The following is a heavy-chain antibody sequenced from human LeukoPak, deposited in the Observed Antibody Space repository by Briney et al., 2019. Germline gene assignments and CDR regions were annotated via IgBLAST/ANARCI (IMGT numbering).Heavy chain of an antibody. CDR3: ARGDKFSGDY. D-gene: IGHD2-15*01. J-gene: IGHJ4*02. V-gene: IGHV3-7*04. CDR1: GFIFSSYW. CDR2: INQDGREK. Sequence: GGSLRLSCAASGFIFSSYWMSWVRQAPGKGLEWVANINQDGREKYYVDSVKGRFTISRDNAKNSLYLQMNSLRAEDTAVYFCARGDKFSGDYWGQGTLVTVSS.